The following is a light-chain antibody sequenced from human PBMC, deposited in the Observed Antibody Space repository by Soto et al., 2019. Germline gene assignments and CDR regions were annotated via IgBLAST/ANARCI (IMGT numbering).Light chain of an antibody. J-gene: IGLJ2*01. V-gene: IGLV1-44*01. CDR2: SNN. CDR1: SSNIGSNT. CDR3: AAWDDSLNALL. Sequence: QSVLTQPPSASGTPGQRVTISCSGSSSNIGSNTVNWYQQLPGTAPKLLIYSNNQRPSGVPDRFSGSKSGTSASLAISGLQSEDEDDYYCAAWDDSLNALLFGGGTKVTVL.